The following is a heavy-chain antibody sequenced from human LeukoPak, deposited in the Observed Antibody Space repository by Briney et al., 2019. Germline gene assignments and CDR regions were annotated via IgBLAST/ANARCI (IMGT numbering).Heavy chain of an antibody. CDR1: GYTFTDYY. CDR2: VDPEDGET. CDR3: ATRTSVSWYHH. V-gene: IGHV1-69-2*01. D-gene: IGHD1-14*01. Sequence: ATVKISCKASGYTFTDYYIHWVQQAPGKGLEWMGRVDPEDGETIKAEYFQGRVTISADTSTDTAYLELISLRSEDTAVYYCATRTSVSWYHHWGQGTLLTVSS. J-gene: IGHJ5*02.